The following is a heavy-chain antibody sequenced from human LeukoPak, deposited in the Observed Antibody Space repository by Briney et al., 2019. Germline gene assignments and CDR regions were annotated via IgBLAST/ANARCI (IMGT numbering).Heavy chain of an antibody. D-gene: IGHD4-11*01. Sequence: ASVKVSCKVSGYTLTELSMHWVRQAPGKGLEWMGGFDPEDGETIYAQKFQGRVTMTEDTSTDTAYMELSSLRSEDTAVYYCARDVLPITARNSGDYSCGTFDIWGQGTVVAVSS. CDR1: GYTLTELS. V-gene: IGHV1-24*01. CDR2: FDPEDGET. CDR3: ARDVLPITARNSGDYSCGTFDI. J-gene: IGHJ3*02.